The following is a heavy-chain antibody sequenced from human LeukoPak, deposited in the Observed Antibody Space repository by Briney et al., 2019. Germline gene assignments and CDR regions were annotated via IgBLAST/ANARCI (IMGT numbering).Heavy chain of an antibody. CDR3: AAEKDYYDILTGNRWFDP. D-gene: IGHD3-9*01. V-gene: IGHV4-61*02. J-gene: IGHJ5*02. CDR1: GGSISSGSYY. Sequence: PSQTLSLTCTVSGGSISSGSYYWSWIRQPAGKGLEWIGRIYTSGSTNYNPSLKSRVTISVDTSKNQFSLKLSSVTAADTAVYYCAAEKDYYDILTGNRWFDPWGQGTLVTVSS. CDR2: IYTSGST.